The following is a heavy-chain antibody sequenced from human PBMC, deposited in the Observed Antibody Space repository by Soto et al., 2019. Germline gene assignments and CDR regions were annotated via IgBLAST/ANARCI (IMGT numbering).Heavy chain of an antibody. CDR2: IYYSGST. CDR1: GGSISSGGYY. J-gene: IGHJ5*02. CDR3: AREVVVADSWFEH. V-gene: IGHV4-31*03. Sequence: KPSETLSLTCTVSGGSISSGGYYWSWIRQHPGNGLEWIGYIYYSGSTYYNPSLKSRVTISVDTSKNQFSLKLSSVTAADTAVYYCAREVVVADSWFEHWGQGTLVNASS. D-gene: IGHD2-15*01.